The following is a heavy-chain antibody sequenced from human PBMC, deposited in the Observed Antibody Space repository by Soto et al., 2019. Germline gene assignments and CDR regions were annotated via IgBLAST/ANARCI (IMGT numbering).Heavy chain of an antibody. J-gene: IGHJ3*02. V-gene: IGHV3-23*01. D-gene: IGHD2-2*01. CDR2: ISGSGGST. CDR3: AKDLTLYCSSTSCHLDAFDI. Sequence: EVQLLESGGGLVQPGRSLRLSCAASGFTFSSYAMSWVRQAPGKGLEWVSAISGSGGSTYYADSVKGRFTISRDNSKNTLYLQMNSLRAEDTAAYYCAKDLTLYCSSTSCHLDAFDIWGQGTMVTVSS. CDR1: GFTFSSYA.